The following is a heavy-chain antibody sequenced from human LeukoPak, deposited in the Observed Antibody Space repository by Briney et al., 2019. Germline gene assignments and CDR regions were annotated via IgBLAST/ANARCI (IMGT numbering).Heavy chain of an antibody. V-gene: IGHV4-34*01. J-gene: IGHJ4*02. Sequence: SETLSLTCAVYGGSFSGYYWSWIRQPPGKGLEWIGEINHSGSTNYNPSLKSRVTISVDRSKNQFSLKLSSVTAADTAVYYCARGRTVTDFDYWGQGTLVTVSS. D-gene: IGHD4-17*01. CDR1: GGSFSGYY. CDR2: INHSGST. CDR3: ARGRTVTDFDY.